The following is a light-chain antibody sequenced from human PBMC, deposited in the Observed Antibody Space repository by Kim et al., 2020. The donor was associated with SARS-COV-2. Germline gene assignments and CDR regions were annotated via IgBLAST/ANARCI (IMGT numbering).Light chain of an antibody. Sequence: SPGERATLSCRASQSVSSSYLAWYQQKPGHAPRLLMYGASSRATGIPDRFSGSGSGTDFTLTISRLEPEDFAVYYCQQYGSSPWTFGQGTKVDIK. CDR2: GAS. V-gene: IGKV3-20*01. CDR1: QSVSSSY. CDR3: QQYGSSPWT. J-gene: IGKJ1*01.